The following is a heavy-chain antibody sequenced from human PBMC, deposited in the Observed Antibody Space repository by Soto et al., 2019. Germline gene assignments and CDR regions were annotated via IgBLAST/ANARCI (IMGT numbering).Heavy chain of an antibody. CDR3: ARAREYSSRPPNWFDP. Sequence: PGGSLRLSCAASGFTFSSYGMHWVRQAPGKGLEWVAVISYDGSNKYYADSVKGRFTISRDNSKNTLYLQMNSLRAEDTAVYYCARAREYSSRPPNWFDPWGQGTLVTVSS. V-gene: IGHV3-30*03. D-gene: IGHD6-13*01. J-gene: IGHJ5*02. CDR1: GFTFSSYG. CDR2: ISYDGSNK.